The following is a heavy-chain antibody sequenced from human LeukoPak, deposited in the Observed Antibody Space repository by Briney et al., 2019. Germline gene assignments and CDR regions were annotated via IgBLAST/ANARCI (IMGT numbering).Heavy chain of an antibody. J-gene: IGHJ4*02. CDR1: GFTFTTYD. V-gene: IGHV3-13*01. CDR2: IGTAADT. Sequence: GGSLRLSCAASGFTFTTYDMHWVRQATGKGLEWVSAIGTAADTYYQGSMKGRFTISRENAKSSLYLQMNSLRAGDTAVYYCARVAAAGKGFDYWGQGTLVTVSS. CDR3: ARVAAAGKGFDY. D-gene: IGHD6-13*01.